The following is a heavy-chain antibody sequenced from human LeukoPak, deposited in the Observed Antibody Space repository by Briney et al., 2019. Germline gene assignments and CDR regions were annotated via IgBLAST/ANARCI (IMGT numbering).Heavy chain of an antibody. CDR2: IYYSGST. Sequence: SETLSLTCSVSGGSISGYYWNWVRQPPGKGLEWIGYIYYSGSTNYNPSLKSRVTMSVDTSKNQFSLKLSSVTAADTAVYYCAREGASWSIDYWGQGTLVTVSS. D-gene: IGHD2-15*01. J-gene: IGHJ4*02. CDR3: AREGASWSIDY. CDR1: GGSISGYY. V-gene: IGHV4-59*12.